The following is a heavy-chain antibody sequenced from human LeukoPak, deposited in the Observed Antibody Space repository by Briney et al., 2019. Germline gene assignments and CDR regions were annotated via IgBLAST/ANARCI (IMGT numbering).Heavy chain of an antibody. CDR3: AKDLHYYVAMDV. D-gene: IGHD3-10*02. CDR2: ISYDGSNK. J-gene: IGHJ6*02. V-gene: IGHV3-30-3*01. CDR1: GFTFSYYT. Sequence: PGRSLRLSCAASGFTFSYYTMHWVRQAPGKGLEWVAVISYDGSNKYYADSVKGRFTISRDNSKNTLYLQMNSLRAEDTALYYCAKDLHYYVAMDVWGQGTAVTVSS.